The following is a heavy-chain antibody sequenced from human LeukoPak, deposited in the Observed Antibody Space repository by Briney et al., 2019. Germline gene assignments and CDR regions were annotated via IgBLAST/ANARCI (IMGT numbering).Heavy chain of an antibody. CDR1: GYTFTSYY. D-gene: IGHD6-6*01. CDR3: AREGGLYSSSSSWGLFDY. Sequence: GASVKVSCKASGYTFTSYYMHWVRQAPGQGLEWMGIINPSGGSTSYAQKFQGRVTMTRDMSTSTVYTELSSLRSEDTAVYYCAREGGLYSSSSSWGLFDYWGQGTLVTVSS. J-gene: IGHJ4*02. V-gene: IGHV1-46*01. CDR2: INPSGGST.